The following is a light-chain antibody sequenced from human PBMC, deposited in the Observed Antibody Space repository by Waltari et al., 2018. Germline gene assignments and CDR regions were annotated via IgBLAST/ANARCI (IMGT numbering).Light chain of an antibody. CDR2: TSD. CDR3: ALLVGSGIWV. V-gene: IGLV8-61*01. CDR1: SGSVSTHNY. Sequence: QTVVTQEPSVSVPPGGTVTLTCALTSGSVSTHNYPSWYQQPPGQAPRTLIFTSDTRSSGVSDRFSRSLVGHNAVLTITGSQAEDESHFFCALLVGSGIWVLGGGTKLTVL. J-gene: IGLJ2*01.